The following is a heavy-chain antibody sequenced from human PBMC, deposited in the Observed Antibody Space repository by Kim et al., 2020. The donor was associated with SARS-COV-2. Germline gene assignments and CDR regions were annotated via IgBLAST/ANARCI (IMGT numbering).Heavy chain of an antibody. J-gene: IGHJ3*02. D-gene: IGHD3-22*01. Sequence: GGSLRLSCAASGFTFSSYDMHWVRQATGKGLEWVSAIGTAGDTYYPGSVKGRFTISRENAKNSLYLQMNSLRAGDTAVYYCARTSYYYDSSGYRDYDAFDIWGQGTMVTVSS. CDR3: ARTSYYYDSSGYRDYDAFDI. CDR1: GFTFSSYD. V-gene: IGHV3-13*01. CDR2: IGTAGDT.